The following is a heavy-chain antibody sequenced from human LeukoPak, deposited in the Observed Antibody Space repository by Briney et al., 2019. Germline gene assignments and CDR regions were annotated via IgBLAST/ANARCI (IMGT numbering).Heavy chain of an antibody. D-gene: IGHD1-26*01. V-gene: IGHV3-20*04. Sequence: GGSLRLSCAASGFTFDDYGMSWVRQAPGKGLEWVSGINWNGGSTGYADSVKGRFTISRDNAKNSLYLTMNSLRAEDTALYYCAREGSIVGATRSFDIWGQGTMVTVSS. CDR2: INWNGGST. CDR3: AREGSIVGATRSFDI. J-gene: IGHJ3*02. CDR1: GFTFDDYG.